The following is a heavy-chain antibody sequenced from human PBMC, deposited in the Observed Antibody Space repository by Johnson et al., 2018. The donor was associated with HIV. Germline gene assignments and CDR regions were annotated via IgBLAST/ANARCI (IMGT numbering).Heavy chain of an antibody. CDR1: RFTFNNYD. V-gene: IGHV3-7*01. Sequence: VQLVESGGGLVQPGGSLRLSCAASRFTFNNYDMNWVRQAPGKGLEWVANIKQDDSEKYYVDSVKDRFTISRDNAKNSLYLQMNSLRAEDTAVYYCARLGYSYGQRLRAFDIWGQGTMVTVSS. CDR3: ARLGYSYGQRLRAFDI. J-gene: IGHJ3*02. CDR2: IKQDDSEK. D-gene: IGHD5-18*01.